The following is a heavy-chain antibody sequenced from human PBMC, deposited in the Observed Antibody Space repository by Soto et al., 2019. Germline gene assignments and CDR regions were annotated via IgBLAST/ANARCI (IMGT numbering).Heavy chain of an antibody. Sequence: QVQLVESGGGVVQPGTSLRLSCAASGFTISTHGMHWVRQAPGKGLEWVANIWYDGSNRFYADSVKGRFTISKDNSKNTLYLQMSSLRDDDTAVYYCAAATTWNFHFHYWGQGTQVTVSS. CDR1: GFTISTHG. J-gene: IGHJ4*02. CDR3: AAATTWNFHFHY. D-gene: IGHD1-7*01. CDR2: IWYDGSNR. V-gene: IGHV3-33*01.